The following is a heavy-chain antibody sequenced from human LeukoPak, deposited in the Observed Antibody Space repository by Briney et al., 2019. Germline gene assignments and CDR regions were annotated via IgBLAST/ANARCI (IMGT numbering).Heavy chain of an antibody. J-gene: IGHJ1*01. D-gene: IGHD3-22*01. V-gene: IGHV4-39*02. Sequence: KPSETLSLTCTLSSDYISSSNYYWGWIRQPPGKGLEWIGDIYYSGSTYYNASLKSRVSISIDTSNNHFSLHLSSLTAADTALYYCARRRYYDSTGYLDWGHGTLVTVSS. CDR1: SDYISSSNYY. CDR3: ARRRYYDSTGYLD. CDR2: IYYSGST.